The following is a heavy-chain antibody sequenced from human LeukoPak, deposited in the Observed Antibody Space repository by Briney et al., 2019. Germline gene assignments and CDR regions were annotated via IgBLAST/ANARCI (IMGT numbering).Heavy chain of an antibody. CDR3: AREEGIVVVPAANPALVGFDP. Sequence: ASVKVSCKASGYTFTSYGICWVRQAPGQGLEWMGWISAYNGNTNYAQKLQGRVTMTTDTSTSTAYMELRSLRSDDTAVYYCAREEGIVVVPAANPALVGFDPWGQGTLVTVSS. CDR2: ISAYNGNT. J-gene: IGHJ5*02. CDR1: GYTFTSYG. V-gene: IGHV1-18*01. D-gene: IGHD2-2*01.